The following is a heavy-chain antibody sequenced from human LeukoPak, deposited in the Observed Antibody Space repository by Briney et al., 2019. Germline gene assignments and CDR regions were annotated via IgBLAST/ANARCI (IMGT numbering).Heavy chain of an antibody. D-gene: IGHD2-15*01. V-gene: IGHV3-7*01. CDR3: ARHDHYSGGSCVY. CDR2: IKQDGSGK. CDR1: GFTFSSYW. J-gene: IGHJ4*02. Sequence: GGSLRLSCAASGFTFSSYWMSWVRQAPGKGLEWVANIKQDGSGKYYVDSVKGRFTISRDNAKNSLYLQMNSLRAEDTAVYYCARHDHYSGGSCVYWGQGTLVTVSS.